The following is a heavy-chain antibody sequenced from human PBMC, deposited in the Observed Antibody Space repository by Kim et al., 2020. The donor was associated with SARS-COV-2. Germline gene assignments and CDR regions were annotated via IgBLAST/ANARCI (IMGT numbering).Heavy chain of an antibody. Sequence: SETLSLTCAVSGGSISSSNWWSWVRQPPGKGLEWIGEIYHSGSTNYNPSLKSRVTISVDKSKNQFSLKLSSVTAADTAVYYCARGEVDRLLCRPFDIWGQGTMVTVSS. V-gene: IGHV4-4*02. CDR1: GGSISSSNW. D-gene: IGHD2-2*01. CDR3: ARGEVDRLLCRPFDI. CDR2: IYHSGST. J-gene: IGHJ3*02.